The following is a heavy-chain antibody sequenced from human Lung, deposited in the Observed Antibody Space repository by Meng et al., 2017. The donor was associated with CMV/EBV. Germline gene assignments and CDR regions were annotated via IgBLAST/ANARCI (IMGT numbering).Heavy chain of an antibody. V-gene: IGHV3-13*01. J-gene: IGHJ4*02. CDR2: IGTVADT. D-gene: IGHD2-2*02. CDR3: ARGGPYCGTDACYTSIDS. CDR1: GFNFRSYD. Sequence: GESXKISXAAFGFNFRSYDFHWVRQGPGKGLGWVSGIGTVADTFYSDPVKGRFTISRDNAKNSVDLQMNSLRAGDTALYYGARGGPYCGTDACYTSIDSWGQGXLVTVSS.